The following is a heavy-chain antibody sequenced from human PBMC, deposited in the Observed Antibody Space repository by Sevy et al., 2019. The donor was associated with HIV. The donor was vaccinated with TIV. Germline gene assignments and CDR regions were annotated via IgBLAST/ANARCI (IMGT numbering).Heavy chain of an antibody. V-gene: IGHV4-59*11. J-gene: IGHJ4*02. CDR3: ARLLRYNPCFDY. CDR2: IYYSGST. D-gene: IGHD1-1*01. CDR1: DGSISSHY. Sequence: SETLSLTCTVSDGSISSHYWSWIRQPPGMGLQWIGYIYYSGSTNYNPSLKSRVTMSLDTSKNQFSLKLSSVTAADTAVYYCARLLRYNPCFDYWDQGALVTVSS.